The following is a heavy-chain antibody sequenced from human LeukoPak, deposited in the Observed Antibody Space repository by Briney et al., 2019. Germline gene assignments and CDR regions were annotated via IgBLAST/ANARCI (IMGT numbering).Heavy chain of an antibody. V-gene: IGHV3-21*01. D-gene: IGHD6-6*01. CDR3: ARVIRGIAARPIDY. J-gene: IGHJ4*02. Sequence: PGGSLRLSCAASGFTFSSYSMNWVRQAPGKGLEWVSSISSSSSHIYYADSVKGRFTISRDNAKNSLYLQMNSLRAEDTAVYYCARVIRGIAARPIDYWGQGTLVTVSS. CDR1: GFTFSSYS. CDR2: ISSSSSHI.